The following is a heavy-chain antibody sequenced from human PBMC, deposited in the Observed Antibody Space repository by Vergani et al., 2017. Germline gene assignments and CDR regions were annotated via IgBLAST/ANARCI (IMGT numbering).Heavy chain of an antibody. Sequence: QVQLQQWGAGLLKPSETLSLTCAVYGESFTNYYWSWIRQPTGKGLEWMGEINHSGSINYSPYLKSGVAISIDTSKKQFSLFVSSVTAADTAVYYCARVTKLSDHGHYYFYHYMDVGGKGTTVTV. V-gene: IGHV4-34*02. CDR1: GESFTNYY. CDR3: ARVTKLSDHGHYYFYHYMDV. D-gene: IGHD2-21*02. J-gene: IGHJ6*03. CDR2: INHSGSI.